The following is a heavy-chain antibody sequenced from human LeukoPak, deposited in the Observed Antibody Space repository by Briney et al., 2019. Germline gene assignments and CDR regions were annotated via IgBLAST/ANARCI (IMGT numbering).Heavy chain of an antibody. J-gene: IGHJ6*02. D-gene: IGHD1-14*01. CDR2: NNGDGSTT. CDR3: AREPGLGYYYYGMDV. V-gene: IGHV3-74*01. CDR1: GFSLSGYW. Sequence: PGGSLRLSCVASGFSLSGYWMYWVRQAPGKGLMYISRNNGDGSTTNYADVVKGRFTISRDNAKNSLYLQMNSLRAEDTAVYYCAREPGLGYYYYGMDVWGQGTTVTVSS.